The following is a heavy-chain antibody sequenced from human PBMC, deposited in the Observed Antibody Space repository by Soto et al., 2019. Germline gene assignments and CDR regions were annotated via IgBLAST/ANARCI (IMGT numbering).Heavy chain of an antibody. J-gene: IGHJ4*02. V-gene: IGHV1-69*13. D-gene: IGHD3-9*01. CDR3: ARGSVLRYFDWLSSPFDY. CDR1: GGTFSSYA. CDR2: IIPIFGTA. Sequence: SVKVSCKASGGTFSSYAISWVRQAPGQGLEWMGGIIPIFGTANYAQKFQGRVTITADESTSTAYMELSSLRSEDTAVYYCARGSVLRYFDWLSSPFDYWGQGTLVTVSS.